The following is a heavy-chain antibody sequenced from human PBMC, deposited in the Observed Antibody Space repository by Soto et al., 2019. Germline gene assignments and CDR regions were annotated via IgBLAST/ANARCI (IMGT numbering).Heavy chain of an antibody. V-gene: IGHV1-46*01. CDR3: AGGGDNVLRVLEWSLASYYYYDMDV. CDR1: GYTFTSYY. CDR2: INPSGGST. D-gene: IGHD3-3*01. Sequence: GASVKVSCKASGYTFTSYYMHWVRQAPGQGIERMGIINPSGGSTSYAQKFQGRVTMTRDTSTSTVYMELSSLRSEDTAVYYCAGGGDNVLRVLEWSLASYYYYDMDVWGQGTTVTVSS. J-gene: IGHJ6*02.